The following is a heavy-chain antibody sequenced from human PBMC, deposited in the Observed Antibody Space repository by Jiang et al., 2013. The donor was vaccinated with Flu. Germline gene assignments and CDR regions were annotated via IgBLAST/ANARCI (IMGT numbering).Heavy chain of an antibody. V-gene: IGHV6-1*01. Sequence: SQTLSLTCAISGDSVSSNTAAWNWIRQSPSRDLEWLGRAYFRSYWYDEYAESVKSRITINPDTSKNQFSLQLKFVTPEDTAVYYCARGTFGVTDSWGQGTLVTVSS. CDR3: ARGTFGVTDS. D-gene: IGHD3-10*01. J-gene: IGHJ5*01. CDR1: GDSVSSNTAA. CDR2: AYFRSYWYD.